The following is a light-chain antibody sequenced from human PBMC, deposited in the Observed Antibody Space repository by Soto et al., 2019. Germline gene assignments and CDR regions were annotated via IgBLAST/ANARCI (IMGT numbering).Light chain of an antibody. CDR3: KQRRNWPPR. Sequence: EIVLTQSPATLYLSPGERATPSCRASQSVSSYLAWYQQKTCQAPRLLIFDPSNRATSIPARFSGNGSRTNFTLTTICQGTEDFAVFYCKQRRNWPPRFGEGTRLEIK. V-gene: IGKV3-11*01. CDR2: DPS. J-gene: IGKJ5*01. CDR1: QSVSSY.